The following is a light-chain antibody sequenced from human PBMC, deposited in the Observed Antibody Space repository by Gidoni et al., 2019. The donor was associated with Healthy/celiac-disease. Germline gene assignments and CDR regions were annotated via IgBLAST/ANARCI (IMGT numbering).Light chain of an antibody. CDR3: QQYDNLPLT. V-gene: IGKV1-33*01. Sequence: DNQLTQSPSSLSASVGDRVTLTCEASQDIRNYLNWYQQKPGKAPKLLIYDASNLETGVPSRFSGSGSGTDFTFTISSLQPEDIATYYCQQYDNLPLTFGGGTKVEIK. J-gene: IGKJ4*01. CDR1: QDIRNY. CDR2: DAS.